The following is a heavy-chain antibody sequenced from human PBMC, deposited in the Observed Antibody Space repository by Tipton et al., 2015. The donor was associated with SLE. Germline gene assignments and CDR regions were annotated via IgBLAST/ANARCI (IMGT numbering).Heavy chain of an antibody. CDR3: ARAVHDSSGTPFDS. CDR1: GGSFSGYY. J-gene: IGHJ4*02. CDR2: INHSGST. V-gene: IGHV4-34*01. D-gene: IGHD3-22*01. Sequence: TLSLTCAVYGGSFSGYYWSWIRQPPGKGLEWIGEINHSGSTNYNPSLKSRVTISVDTSKNQFSLTLSSVTAADTAVHYCARAVHDSSGTPFDSWGQGAQVTVSS.